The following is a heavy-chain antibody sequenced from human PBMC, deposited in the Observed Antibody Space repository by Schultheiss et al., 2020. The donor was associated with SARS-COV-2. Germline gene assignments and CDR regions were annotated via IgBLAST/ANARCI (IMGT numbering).Heavy chain of an antibody. Sequence: SETLSLTCAISGDSVSSDTAAWNWIRQSPSRGLEWLGRTYYRSKWYKDYALSVQSRITVNPDTSKNQFSLKLTSVIAADTAVYYCARRRSDGNWYLDTWGPGTLVTVSS. CDR3: ARRRSDGNWYLDT. D-gene: IGHD4-23*01. J-gene: IGHJ4*02. CDR1: GDSVSSDTAA. V-gene: IGHV6-1*01. CDR2: TYYRSKWYK.